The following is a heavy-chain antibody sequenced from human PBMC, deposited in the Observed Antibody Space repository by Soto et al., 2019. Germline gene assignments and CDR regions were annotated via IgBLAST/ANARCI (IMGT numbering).Heavy chain of an antibody. CDR1: GDSVSSNSAA. V-gene: IGHV6-1*01. D-gene: IGHD3-10*01. Sequence: SQTLSLTCAISGDSVSSNSAAWNWIRQSPSRGLEWLGRTYYRSKWYNDYAVSVKSRITINPDTSKNQFSLQLNSVTPEDTAVYSCASARRAKRLSYPGMAVWGQGTTVPVSS. CDR3: ASARRAKRLSYPGMAV. J-gene: IGHJ6*02. CDR2: TYYRSKWYN.